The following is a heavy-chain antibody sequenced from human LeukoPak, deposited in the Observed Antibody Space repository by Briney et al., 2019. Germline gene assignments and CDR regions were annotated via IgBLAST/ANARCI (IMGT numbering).Heavy chain of an antibody. Sequence: ASVKVSCKASGYTFTSYDIDWVRQATGQGLEWMGWMNPNSGNTGYAQKFQGRVTMTRNTSISTAYMELSSLRSEDTAVYYCARAQTNIAAAGTWTDFDYWGQGTLVSVSS. CDR1: GYTFTSYD. CDR3: ARAQTNIAAAGTWTDFDY. CDR2: MNPNSGNT. V-gene: IGHV1-8*01. J-gene: IGHJ4*02. D-gene: IGHD6-13*01.